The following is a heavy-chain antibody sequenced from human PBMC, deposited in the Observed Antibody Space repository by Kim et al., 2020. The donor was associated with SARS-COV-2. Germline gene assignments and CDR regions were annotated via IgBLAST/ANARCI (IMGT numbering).Heavy chain of an antibody. D-gene: IGHD7-27*01. CDR2: IISDGSST. J-gene: IGHJ4*02. V-gene: IGHV3-74*01. CDR1: GFTFSSYW. CDR3: ARVLLGTYFDY. Sequence: GGSLRLSCAASGFTFSSYWMHWVRQAPGKGLVWVSRIISDGSSTSYADSVKGRFTISRDNAKNTLYLQMNSLRAEDTAVYYCARVLLGTYFDYWGQGTLVTVSS.